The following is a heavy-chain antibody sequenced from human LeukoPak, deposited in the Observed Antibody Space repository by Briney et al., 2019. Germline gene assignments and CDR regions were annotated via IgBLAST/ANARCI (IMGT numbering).Heavy chain of an antibody. J-gene: IGHJ4*02. V-gene: IGHV4-34*01. D-gene: IGHD4-17*01. CDR1: GGSFSGYY. CDR3: AGGPHDYGDYSLGY. Sequence: SETLSLTCAVYGGSFSGYYWSWIRQPPGKGLEWIGEINHSGSTNYNPSLKSRVTISVDTSKNQFSLKLGSVTAADTAVYYCAGGPHDYGDYSLGYWGQGTLVTVSS. CDR2: INHSGST.